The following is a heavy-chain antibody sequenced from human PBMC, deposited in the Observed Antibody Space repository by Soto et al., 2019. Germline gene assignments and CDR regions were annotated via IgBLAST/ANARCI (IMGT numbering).Heavy chain of an antibody. CDR3: ARARITMVRGVIKHYFDY. Sequence: SETLSLTCAVYGGSFSGYYWSWIRQPPGKGLEWIGEINHSGSTNYNPSLKSRVTISVDTSKNQFSLKLSSVTAADTAVYYCARARITMVRGVIKHYFDYWGQGTLVTVSS. CDR2: INHSGST. CDR1: GGSFSGYY. D-gene: IGHD3-10*01. V-gene: IGHV4-34*01. J-gene: IGHJ4*02.